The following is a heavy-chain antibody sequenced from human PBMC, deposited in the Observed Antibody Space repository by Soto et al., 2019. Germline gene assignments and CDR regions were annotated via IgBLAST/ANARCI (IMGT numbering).Heavy chain of an antibody. CDR1: GYTFTSYG. Sequence: QGQLVQSGAEVKKPGASVKVSCKASGYTFTSYGISWVRQAPGQGLEWIGWISAYNGNTNYAQKLQGRVTITTDTTPSTDYMELRSLLYDDTAVYYCARGRSGRLDYWGQGTLVTVSS. D-gene: IGHD3-10*01. CDR2: ISAYNGNT. CDR3: ARGRSGRLDY. V-gene: IGHV1-18*01. J-gene: IGHJ4*02.